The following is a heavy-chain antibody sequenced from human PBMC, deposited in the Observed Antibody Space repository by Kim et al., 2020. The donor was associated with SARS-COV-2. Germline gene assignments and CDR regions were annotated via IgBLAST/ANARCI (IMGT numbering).Heavy chain of an antibody. CDR2: IYYSGST. D-gene: IGHD6-6*01. CDR3: ARSPRHSSSSSYFDY. V-gene: IGHV4-31*03. J-gene: IGHJ4*02. Sequence: SETLSLTCTVSGGSISSGGYYWSWIRQHPGKGLEWIGYIYYSGSTYYNPALKSRVTISVDTSKNQFSLKLSSVTAADTAVYYCARSPRHSSSSSYFDYWGQGTLVTVSS. CDR1: GGSISSGGYY.